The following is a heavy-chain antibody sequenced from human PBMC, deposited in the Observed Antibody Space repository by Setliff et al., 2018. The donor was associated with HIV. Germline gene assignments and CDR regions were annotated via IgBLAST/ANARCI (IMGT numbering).Heavy chain of an antibody. D-gene: IGHD6-13*01. V-gene: IGHV1-46*01. Sequence: ASVKVSCKTSGYTFSSYYMHWVRQAPGQGLEWMGIISPSGGATSHKKFQGRLTMTRDMSTSTVYMELSSLRSEDTAVYYCAKAPGLTSSWAIDYWGQGTLVTVSS. CDR3: AKAPGLTSSWAIDY. CDR2: ISPSGGAT. CDR1: GYTFSSYY. J-gene: IGHJ4*02.